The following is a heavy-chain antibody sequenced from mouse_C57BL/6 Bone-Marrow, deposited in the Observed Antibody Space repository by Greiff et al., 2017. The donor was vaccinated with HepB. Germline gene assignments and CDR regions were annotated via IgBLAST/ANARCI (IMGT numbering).Heavy chain of an antibody. J-gene: IGHJ2*01. V-gene: IGHV1-63*01. CDR3: ARLLRYLDYFDY. CDR2: IYPGGGYT. D-gene: IGHD1-1*01. CDR1: GYTFTNYW. Sequence: QVQLKESGAELVRPGTSVKMSCKASGYTFTNYWIGWAKQRPGHGLEWIGDIYPGGGYTNYNEKFKGKATLTADKSSSTAYMQFRRLTSEDSAIYYCARLLRYLDYFDYWGQGTTLTVSS.